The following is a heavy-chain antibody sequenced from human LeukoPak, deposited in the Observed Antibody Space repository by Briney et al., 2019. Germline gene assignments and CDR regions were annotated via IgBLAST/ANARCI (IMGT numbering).Heavy chain of an antibody. J-gene: IGHJ4*02. V-gene: IGHV1-18*01. CDR3: ARVDSGGHSDFDYFDY. CDR2: ISAYNGNT. Sequence: ASVKVSCKASGYTFTSYVISWVRQAPGQGLEWMGWISAYNGNTNYAQNFQGRVTMTTDTSTSTAYMELRNLRSDDTAVYYCARVDSGGHSDFDYFDYWGQGTLVTVSS. CDR1: GYTFTSYV. D-gene: IGHD4-23*01.